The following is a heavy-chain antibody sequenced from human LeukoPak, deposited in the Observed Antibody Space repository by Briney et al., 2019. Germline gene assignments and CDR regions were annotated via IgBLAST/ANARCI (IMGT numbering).Heavy chain of an antibody. D-gene: IGHD3-10*01. J-gene: IGHJ4*02. Sequence: GGSLRLSCAASGFTFSSYGMHWVRQAPGKGLEWVAFIRYDGSNKYYADSVKGRFTISRANSKNTLYLQMNSLRAEDTAVYYCANEPGALYYCSVSYRRGSYFDYWGQGTLVTVSS. CDR3: ANEPGALYYCSVSYRRGSYFDY. V-gene: IGHV3-30*02. CDR1: GFTFSSYG. CDR2: IRYDGSNK.